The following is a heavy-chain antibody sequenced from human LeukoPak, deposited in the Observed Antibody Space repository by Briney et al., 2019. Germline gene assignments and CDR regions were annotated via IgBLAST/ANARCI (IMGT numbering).Heavy chain of an antibody. Sequence: PGGSLRLSCAASGFTFSDYTMNWVRQAPGKGLEWVSSISNSSSYIYYADSVRGRFTISRDNAKNSLYVQMNSLTAEDTAVYYCAKFFDDWGQGTLVTVSS. CDR1: GFTFSDYT. J-gene: IGHJ4*02. CDR3: AKFFDD. V-gene: IGHV3-21*01. CDR2: ISNSSSYI.